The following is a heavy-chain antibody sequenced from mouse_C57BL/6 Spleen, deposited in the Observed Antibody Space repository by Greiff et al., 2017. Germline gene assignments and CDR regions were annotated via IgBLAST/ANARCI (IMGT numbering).Heavy chain of an antibody. Sequence: EVKLVESGGGLVQPKGSLKLSCAASGFSFNTYAMNWVRQAPGKGLEWVARIRSKSNNYATYYADSVKDRFTISRDDSESMLYLQMNNLKTEDTAMYYCVRELGPFYYAMDYWGQGTSVTVSS. CDR1: GFSFNTYA. V-gene: IGHV10-1*01. CDR3: VRELGPFYYAMDY. CDR2: IRSKSNNYAT. D-gene: IGHD4-1*01. J-gene: IGHJ4*01.